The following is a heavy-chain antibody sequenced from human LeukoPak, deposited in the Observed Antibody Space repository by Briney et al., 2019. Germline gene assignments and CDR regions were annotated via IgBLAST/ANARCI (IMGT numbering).Heavy chain of an antibody. CDR1: GXSFASYW. Sequence: GESLKISCEGSGXSFASYWSGWVRQMPGKGLEWMGIIYPDDSDTRYSPSFQGQVTITADKSISTAYLQWNNLKASDTAMYYCARRIAGSGSDYWGQGTLVTVSS. CDR3: ARRIAGSGSDY. CDR2: IYPDDSDT. D-gene: IGHD6-13*01. J-gene: IGHJ4*02. V-gene: IGHV5-51*01.